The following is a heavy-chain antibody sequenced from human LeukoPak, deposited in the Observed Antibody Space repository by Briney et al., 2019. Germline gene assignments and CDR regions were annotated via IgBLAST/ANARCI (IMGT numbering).Heavy chain of an antibody. CDR3: ARALTTLTYEGY. V-gene: IGHV3-21*01. CDR1: GFTFSSYT. D-gene: IGHD1-1*01. CDR2: ISGSDSYI. J-gene: IGHJ4*02. Sequence: GGSLRLSCAASGFTFSSYTMHWIRQAPGKGLEWVSSISGSDSYIFYADSVKGRFTVSRDNAKDSLYLQMNSLRAEDTAVYYCARALTTLTYEGYWGQGTLVTVSS.